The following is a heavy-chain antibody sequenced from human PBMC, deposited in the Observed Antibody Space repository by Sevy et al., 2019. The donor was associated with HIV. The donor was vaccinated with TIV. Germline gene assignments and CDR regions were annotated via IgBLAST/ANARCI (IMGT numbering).Heavy chain of an antibody. CDR2: ISYDGSSK. CDR1: GFTFSSFA. Sequence: GGSLRLSCAASGFTFSSFAMHWVRQAPGKGLEWVAVISYDGSSKYYPDSVKGRFTISRDNAKNTLYLQMNRLRPEDTAVYLCAILGVDCVSTNCYGMRSLSFAFWGQGTLVTVSS. V-gene: IGHV3-30-3*01. CDR3: AILGVDCVSTNCYGMRSLSFAF. J-gene: IGHJ4*02. D-gene: IGHD2-2*01.